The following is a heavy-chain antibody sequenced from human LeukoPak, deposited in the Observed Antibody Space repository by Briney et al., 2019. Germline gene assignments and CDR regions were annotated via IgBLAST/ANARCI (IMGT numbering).Heavy chain of an antibody. J-gene: IGHJ6*03. Sequence: PGGSLRLSCAASGFTFSDYYMSWIRQAPGKGLEWVSYISSSGSTIYYADSVKGRFTISRDNAKNSLYLQMNSLRAEDTAVYYCARDLYYYGSGSYTHYMDVWGKGTTVTISS. CDR3: ARDLYYYGSGSYTHYMDV. V-gene: IGHV3-11*01. CDR2: ISSSGSTI. D-gene: IGHD3-10*01. CDR1: GFTFSDYY.